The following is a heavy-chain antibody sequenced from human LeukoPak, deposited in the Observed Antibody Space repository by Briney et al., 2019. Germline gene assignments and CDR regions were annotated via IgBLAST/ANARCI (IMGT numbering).Heavy chain of an antibody. CDR3: ARVPPYCSGGLCYSYYYYGMDV. CDR1: GYSFINYW. J-gene: IGHJ6*02. Sequence: GESLKISCKGSGYSFINYWIGWVRQAPGKGLEWMGIIHPGDSVTRYSPSFQGQVTISADKSIDTAYLQWTSLKASDSAMYYCARVPPYCSGGLCYSYYYYGMDVWGQGTTVTVSS. V-gene: IGHV5-51*01. CDR2: IHPGDSVT. D-gene: IGHD2-15*01.